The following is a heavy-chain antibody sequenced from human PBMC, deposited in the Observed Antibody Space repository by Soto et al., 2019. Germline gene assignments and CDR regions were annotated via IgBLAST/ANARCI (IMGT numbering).Heavy chain of an antibody. V-gene: IGHV4-31*03. CDR2: IYYSGST. D-gene: IGHD3-10*01. CDR1: GGSLSSGGYY. CDR3: ATDGGWEFRGGGLDV. J-gene: IGHJ6*02. Sequence: QVQLQESGPGLVKPSQTLSLTCTVSGGSLSSGGYYWSWIRQHPGKGLEWIGYIYYSGSTNYNPSLKSRSSISVDTSKNQFSLKLTSVTAADTAVYYCATDGGWEFRGGGLDVWGQGTTVTVSS.